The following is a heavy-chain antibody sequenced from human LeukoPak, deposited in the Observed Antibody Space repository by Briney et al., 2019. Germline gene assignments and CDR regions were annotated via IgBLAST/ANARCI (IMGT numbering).Heavy chain of an antibody. CDR1: GFTFSDYY. J-gene: IGHJ4*02. CDR3: ARDILVAPFIAVAGTVIDY. CDR2: ISSSGSTI. Sequence: PGGTLSLSCAASGFTFSDYYMSWIRQAPGKGLEWVSYISSSGSTIYYADSVKGPFPISRDNPKNSLYLQMNSLRAEDTAVYYCARDILVAPFIAVAGTVIDYWGQGTLVTVSS. D-gene: IGHD6-19*01. V-gene: IGHV3-11*01.